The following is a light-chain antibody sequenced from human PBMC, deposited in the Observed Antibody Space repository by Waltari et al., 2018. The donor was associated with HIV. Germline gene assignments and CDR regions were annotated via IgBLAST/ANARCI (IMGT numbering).Light chain of an antibody. Sequence: QSVLTHPASVSGPPVQSIPRPRTATTSDVGAYPSVSLYQQHPDKAPKLLIYDVSDRPSGVSNRFSGSRSGNTASLTISGLLPEDEADYYCSSYTTTSTFVVFGGGTKLTVL. J-gene: IGLJ2*01. CDR3: SSYTTTSTFVV. CDR2: DVS. V-gene: IGLV2-14*03. CDR1: TSDVGAYPS.